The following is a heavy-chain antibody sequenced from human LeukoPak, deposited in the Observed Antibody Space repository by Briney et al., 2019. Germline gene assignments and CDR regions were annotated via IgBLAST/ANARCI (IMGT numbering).Heavy chain of an antibody. D-gene: IGHD5-12*01. J-gene: IGHJ4*02. CDR1: GFTISNYA. V-gene: IGHV3-23*01. CDR2: ISDSGGNT. CDR3: ARGPSGYHNT. Sequence: PGGSLRLSCAASGFTISNYAMSWVRQAPGKGLEWVSGISDSGGNTYYADSVKGRFTISRDNSKNTLYLQMNSLRAEDTAVYYCARGPSGYHNTGGQGTLVTVSS.